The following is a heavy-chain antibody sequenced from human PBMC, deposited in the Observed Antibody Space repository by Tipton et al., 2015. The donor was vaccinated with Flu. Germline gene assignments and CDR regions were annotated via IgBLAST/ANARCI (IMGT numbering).Heavy chain of an antibody. V-gene: IGHV3-23*01. CDR3: AKVIPELVAGLGR. D-gene: IGHD6-19*01. CDR1: GFTLTRYG. Sequence: AVSGFTLTRYGMSWVRQAPGKGLEWISGFSVSGGATFFADSVKGRFTISRDYYKNTVYLQMNSLRPDDTAVYYCAKVIPELVAGLGRWRQGTLVTVSS. J-gene: IGHJ4*02. CDR2: FSVSGGAT.